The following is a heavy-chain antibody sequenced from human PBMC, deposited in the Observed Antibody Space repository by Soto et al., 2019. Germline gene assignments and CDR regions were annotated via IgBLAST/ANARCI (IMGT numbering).Heavy chain of an antibody. D-gene: IGHD3-3*01. J-gene: IGHJ3*02. Sequence: EVQLLESGGGLVQPGGSLRVSCAASGFTLSSYAMNWVRQAPGKGLEWISSITGTGGNTYYADSVKGRFTISRDNSKNMLFLKMSSLGDEETAIYYCKPVYDLLRGDDAFGMWGQGTMVAVSS. CDR2: ITGTGGNT. CDR3: KPVYDLLRGDDAFGM. V-gene: IGHV3-23*01. CDR1: GFTLSSYA.